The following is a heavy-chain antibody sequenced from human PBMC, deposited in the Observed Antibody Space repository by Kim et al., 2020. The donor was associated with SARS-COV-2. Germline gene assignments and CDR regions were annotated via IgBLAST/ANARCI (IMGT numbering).Heavy chain of an antibody. CDR1: GYTFTNYD. CDR2: VNPNRGNT. Sequence: ASVKVSCRASGYTFTNYDINWVRQTTGQGLEWMGWVNPNRGNTGYAEKFQDRVMMTRNTAISAAYMELSNLKSEDTAVYYCATGPSGWYDFWGQGTLVTVSS. CDR3: ATGPSGWYDF. V-gene: IGHV1-8*02. J-gene: IGHJ5*01. D-gene: IGHD3-3*01.